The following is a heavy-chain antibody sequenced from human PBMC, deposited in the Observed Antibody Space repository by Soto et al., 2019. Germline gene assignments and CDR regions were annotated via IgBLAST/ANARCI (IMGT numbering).Heavy chain of an antibody. CDR2: IYYSGST. V-gene: IGHV4-59*08. CDR1: GGSIRSYY. D-gene: IGHD3-10*01. J-gene: IGHJ4*02. CDR3: ARQGNYYGSGTLDY. Sequence: PSETLSLTCTVSGGSIRSYYWCWIRQPPGKGLEWIGYIYYSGSTNYNPSLKSRVTISVDTSKNQFSLRLSSVTAADTAVYYCARQGNYYGSGTLDYWGQGTLVTVSS.